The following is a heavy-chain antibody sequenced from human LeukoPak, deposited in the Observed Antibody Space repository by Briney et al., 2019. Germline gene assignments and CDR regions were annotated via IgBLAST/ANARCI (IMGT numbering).Heavy chain of an antibody. Sequence: SETLSLTCTVSGGSISSYYWSWIRQPAGKGLEWIGRIYTSGSTNYNPSLKSQVTMSVDTSKNQFSLKLSSVTAADTAVYYCARASLMKPPYYYYYMDVWGKGTTVTVSS. CDR3: ARASLMKPPYYYYYMDV. V-gene: IGHV4-4*07. J-gene: IGHJ6*03. D-gene: IGHD3-16*01. CDR2: IYTSGST. CDR1: GGSISSYY.